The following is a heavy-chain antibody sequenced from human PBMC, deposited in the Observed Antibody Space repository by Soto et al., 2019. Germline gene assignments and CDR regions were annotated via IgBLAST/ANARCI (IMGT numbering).Heavy chain of an antibody. J-gene: IGHJ6*02. CDR3: ARDPSTTGYYGLDV. Sequence: GGSLRLSCAASGFTVKNYQMNWVRQAPGKGLEWVSVIYSGGVTYYPDSVKGRLTTIRDTSKNTVYLQMNSLRADDTAMYYCARDPSTTGYYGLDVWGQGTTVTVSS. CDR2: IYSGGVT. CDR1: GFTVKNYQ. V-gene: IGHV3-53*01.